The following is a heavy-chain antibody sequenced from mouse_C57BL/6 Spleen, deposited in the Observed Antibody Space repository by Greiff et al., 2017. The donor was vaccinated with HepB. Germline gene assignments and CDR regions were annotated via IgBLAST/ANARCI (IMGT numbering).Heavy chain of an antibody. CDR2: IDPSDSYT. J-gene: IGHJ2*01. CDR1: GYTFTSYW. V-gene: IGHV1-50*01. Sequence: QVQLQQPGADFVKPGASVKLSCKASGYTFTSYWMPWVQQRPGQGLEWIGEIDPSDSYTNYNQKFKGKVTLTVDTSSSTAYMQLSSLTSEDSAVFYCAREMTTVGDYWGQGTTLTVSS. CDR3: AREMTTVGDY. D-gene: IGHD1-1*01.